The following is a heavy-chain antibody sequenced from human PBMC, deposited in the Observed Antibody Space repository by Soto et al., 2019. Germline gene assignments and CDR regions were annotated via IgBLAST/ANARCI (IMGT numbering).Heavy chain of an antibody. J-gene: IGHJ4*02. CDR2: ISGSGGST. V-gene: IGHV3-23*01. D-gene: IGHD1-1*01. CDR1: GFTFSSYA. CDR3: ARDSDTNSRFSQFDY. Sequence: GGSLRLSCAASGFTFSSYAMSWVRQAPGKGLEWVSAISGSGGSTYYADSVKGRFTISRDNSKNTLYLQMNSLRAEDTAFYYCARDSDTNSRFSQFDYWGQGTLVTVSS.